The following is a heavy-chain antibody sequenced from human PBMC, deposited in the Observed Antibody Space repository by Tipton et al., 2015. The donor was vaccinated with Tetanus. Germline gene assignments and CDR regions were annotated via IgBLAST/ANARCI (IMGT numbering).Heavy chain of an antibody. Sequence: SLRLSCAASGFTFSSYSMNWVRQAPGKGLEWVSYISSSSSTIYYADSVKGRFTISRDNAKNSLYLQMNSLRDEDTAVYYCAREFVSPSTYWYFDLWGRGTLVTVSS. V-gene: IGHV3-48*02. CDR1: GFTFSSYS. J-gene: IGHJ2*01. CDR2: ISSSSSTI. CDR3: AREFVSPSTYWYFDL. D-gene: IGHD3-16*02.